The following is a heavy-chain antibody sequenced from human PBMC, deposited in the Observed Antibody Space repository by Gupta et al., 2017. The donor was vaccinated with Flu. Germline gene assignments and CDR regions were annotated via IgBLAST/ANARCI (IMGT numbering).Heavy chain of an antibody. D-gene: IGHD3-22*01. V-gene: IGHV1-69*01. CDR3: ANSRDFGFNWFDP. Sequence: AISWVRQAPGQGLEWMGGIIPLLATVNYAQKFQGRVSITADESTSTAYMELSSLSSEDTAMYYCANSRDFGFNWFDPWGQGTLVTVSS. J-gene: IGHJ5*02. CDR2: IIPLLATV. CDR1: A.